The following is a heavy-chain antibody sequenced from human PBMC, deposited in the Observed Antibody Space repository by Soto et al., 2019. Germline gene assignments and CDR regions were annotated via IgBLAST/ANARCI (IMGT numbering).Heavy chain of an antibody. D-gene: IGHD6-19*01. V-gene: IGHV3-21*01. J-gene: IGHJ4*02. Sequence: EVQLMESGGGLVKPGGSLRLSCAASGFTFSSYSMNWVRQAPGKGLEWVSSISSSSSYIYYADSVKGRFTISRDNAKNSLYLQMNSLRAEDTAVYYCARGSWVIAVAGYYFDYWGQGTLITVSS. CDR3: ARGSWVIAVAGYYFDY. CDR1: GFTFSSYS. CDR2: ISSSSSYI.